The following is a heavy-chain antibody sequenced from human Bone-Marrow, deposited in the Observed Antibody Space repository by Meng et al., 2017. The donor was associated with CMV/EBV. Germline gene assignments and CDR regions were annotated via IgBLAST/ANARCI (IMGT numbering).Heavy chain of an antibody. J-gene: IGHJ6*02. Sequence: ASVKVSCKASGYTFTSYDINWVRQATGQGLEWMGWMNPNSGNTGYAQKFQGRVTITRNTSISTAYMELSSLRSEDTAVYYCARGAGLGYCSSTSCSLPYYYYGMDVWGQGTMVTVSS. V-gene: IGHV1-8*03. CDR2: MNPNSGNT. D-gene: IGHD2-2*01. CDR1: GYTFTSYD. CDR3: ARGAGLGYCSSTSCSLPYYYYGMDV.